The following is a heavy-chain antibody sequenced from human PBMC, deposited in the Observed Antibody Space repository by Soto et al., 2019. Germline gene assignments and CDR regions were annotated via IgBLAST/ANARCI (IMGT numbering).Heavy chain of an antibody. CDR1: GGSFSGYY. D-gene: IGHD1-26*01. CDR2: INHSGST. V-gene: IGHV4-34*01. J-gene: IGHJ4*02. CDR3: AETNIIVGATSDY. Sequence: QVQLQQWGAGLLKPSETLSLTCAVYGGSFSGYYWSWIRQPPGKGLEWIGEINHSGSTNYNQSLQSRVTISVDTSKNQFSLKLSSVTAADTAVYYCAETNIIVGATSDYWGQGTLVTVSS.